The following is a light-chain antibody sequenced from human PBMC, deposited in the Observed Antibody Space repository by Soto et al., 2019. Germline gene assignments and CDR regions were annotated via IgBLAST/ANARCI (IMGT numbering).Light chain of an antibody. CDR1: QSVSRN. CDR2: GTS. CDR3: QQYNTWPIT. V-gene: IGKV3-15*01. J-gene: IGKJ5*01. Sequence: EIVMTQSPATLSVSPGERATLSCRASQSVSRNLAWYQQKPGQAPRLLIYGTSTRATGIPARFSGSGSGTEFTLTISSLQSEDFAIYYCQQYNTWPITFGQGTRLRL.